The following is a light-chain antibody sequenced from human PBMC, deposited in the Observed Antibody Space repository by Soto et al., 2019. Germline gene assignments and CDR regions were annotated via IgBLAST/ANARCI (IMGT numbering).Light chain of an antibody. V-gene: IGKV3-15*01. Sequence: EIVMTQSPVTLSVSPGERATLSCTASQSVNNNVAWYQQKPGQAPRLLIYDASTRATGIPARFSGSGSGTEFTLTISSLQSEDFAVYYCQQSNNWPWTFGQGTKVDIK. CDR3: QQSNNWPWT. CDR2: DAS. CDR1: QSVNNN. J-gene: IGKJ1*01.